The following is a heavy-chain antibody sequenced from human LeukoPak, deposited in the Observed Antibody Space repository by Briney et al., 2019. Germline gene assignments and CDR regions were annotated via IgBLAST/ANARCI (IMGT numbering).Heavy chain of an antibody. J-gene: IGHJ4*02. D-gene: IGHD3-22*01. CDR1: GFTFSSYA. Sequence: GGSLRLSCAASGFTFSSYAMSWVRQAPGKGLEWVSAISGSGGSTYYADSVKGRFTISRDNSKNTLYLQMNSLRAEDTAVYYCAKDLLNGMIVVLSLDYWGQGTLVTVSS. CDR3: AKDLLNGMIVVLSLDY. CDR2: ISGSGGST. V-gene: IGHV3-23*01.